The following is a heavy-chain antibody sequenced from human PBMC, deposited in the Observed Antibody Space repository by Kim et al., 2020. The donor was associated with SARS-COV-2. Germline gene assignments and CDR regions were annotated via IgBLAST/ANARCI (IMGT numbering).Heavy chain of an antibody. Sequence: SETLSLTCAVSGGSISSGGYSWSWIRQPPGKGLEWIGYIYHSGSTYYNPSLKSRVTRSVDRSKNQFSLKLSFVTAADTAVYYCAREGHGDWSTGAFDIWGQGTMVTVSS. V-gene: IGHV4-30-2*01. CDR1: GGSISSGGYS. J-gene: IGHJ3*02. CDR2: IYHSGST. D-gene: IGHD4-17*01. CDR3: AREGHGDWSTGAFDI.